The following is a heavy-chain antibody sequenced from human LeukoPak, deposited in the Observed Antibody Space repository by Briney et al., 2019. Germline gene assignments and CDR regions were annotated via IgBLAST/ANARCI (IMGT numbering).Heavy chain of an antibody. CDR2: IIPIFGTA. J-gene: IGHJ5*02. V-gene: IGHV1-69*05. Sequence: ASVKVSCKASGGTFSSYAISWVRQAPGQELEWMGGIIPIFGTANYAQKFQGRVTITTDESTSTAYMELSSLRSEDTAVYYCARVALKGYSSGYYYNWFDPWGQGTLVTVSS. CDR3: ARVALKGYSSGYYYNWFDP. CDR1: GGTFSSYA. D-gene: IGHD3-22*01.